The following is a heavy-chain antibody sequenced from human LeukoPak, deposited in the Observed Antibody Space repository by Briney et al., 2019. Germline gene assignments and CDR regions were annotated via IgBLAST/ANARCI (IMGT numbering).Heavy chain of an antibody. V-gene: IGHV3-23*01. D-gene: IGHD6-19*01. J-gene: IGHJ3*02. Sequence: GGSLRLSCAASGFTFSSYAMSWVRQAPGKGLEWVSAISGSGGSTGYADSVKGRFTISRDNAKNSLYLQMNSLRAEDTALYYCATGIAVAGTYAFDIWGQGTMVTVSS. CDR1: GFTFSSYA. CDR3: ATGIAVAGTYAFDI. CDR2: ISGSGGST.